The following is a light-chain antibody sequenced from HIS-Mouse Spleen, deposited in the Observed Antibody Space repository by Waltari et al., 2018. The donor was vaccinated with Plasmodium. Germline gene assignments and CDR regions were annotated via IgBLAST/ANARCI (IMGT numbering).Light chain of an antibody. CDR2: GAS. J-gene: IGKJ3*01. Sequence: EIVMTHSPATLSVSPGKRATLSCRASQSVSSNLAWYQQKPGQAPRLLIYGASTRATGIPARFSGSGSGTEFTLTISSLQSEDFAVYYCQQYNNWSFTFGPGTKVDIK. V-gene: IGKV3-15*01. CDR3: QQYNNWSFT. CDR1: QSVSSN.